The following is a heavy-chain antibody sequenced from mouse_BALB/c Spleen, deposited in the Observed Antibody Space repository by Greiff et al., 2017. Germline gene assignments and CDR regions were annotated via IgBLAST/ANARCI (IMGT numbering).Heavy chain of an antibody. Sequence: QVQLQQSGAELARPGASVKMSCKASGYTFTSYTMYWVKQRPGQGLEWIGYINPSSGYTNYNQKFKDKATLTADKSSSTAYMQLSSLTSEDSAVYYCARRGGNSLSWYFDVWGAGTTVTVSS. CDR1: GYTFTSYT. J-gene: IGHJ1*01. CDR2: INPSSGYT. V-gene: IGHV1-4*01. D-gene: IGHD2-1*01. CDR3: ARRGGNSLSWYFDV.